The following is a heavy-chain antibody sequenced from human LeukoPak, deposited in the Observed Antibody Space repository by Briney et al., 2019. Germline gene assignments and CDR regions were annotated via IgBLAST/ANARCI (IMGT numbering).Heavy chain of an antibody. J-gene: IGHJ4*02. Sequence: PGGSLRLSCAASGFSFSSYSIHWVRQAPGKGLEWVAVISSDGNSKNFALSVKGRFAISRDNSKNTLFLQMNNLRSEDTALYYCAKPQGGSPPRPFDSWGQGTLVTVSS. V-gene: IGHV3-30-3*02. CDR2: ISSDGNSK. D-gene: IGHD3-16*01. CDR1: GFSFSSYS. CDR3: AKPQGGSPPRPFDS.